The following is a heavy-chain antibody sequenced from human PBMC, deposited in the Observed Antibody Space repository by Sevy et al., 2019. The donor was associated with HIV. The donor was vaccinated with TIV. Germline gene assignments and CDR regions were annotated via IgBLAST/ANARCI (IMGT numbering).Heavy chain of an antibody. CDR2: MNPNSGNT. V-gene: IGHV1-8*01. CDR3: AIPYYDSSGYLDY. J-gene: IGHJ4*02. D-gene: IGHD3-22*01. CDR1: GYTFTSYD. Sequence: ASVKVSCKASGYTFTSYDINWVRQATGQGLEWMGWMNPNSGNTGYAQNFQGRVTMTRNTSISTAYMELSSLRSEVTAVYYCAIPYYDSSGYLDYWGQGTLVTVSS.